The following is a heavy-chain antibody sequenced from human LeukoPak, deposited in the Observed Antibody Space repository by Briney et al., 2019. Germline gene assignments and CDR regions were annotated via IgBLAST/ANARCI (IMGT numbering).Heavy chain of an antibody. J-gene: IGHJ4*02. Sequence: GGSLRLSCAASGFTFSSYSMDWVRQAPGKGLEWVSYISSSGSTIYYADSVKGRFTISRDNAKNSLYLQMNSLRAEDTAVYYCAKDSYYDSSGYFDYWGQGTLVTVSS. CDR1: GFTFSSYS. CDR2: ISSSGSTI. D-gene: IGHD3-22*01. CDR3: AKDSYYDSSGYFDY. V-gene: IGHV3-48*04.